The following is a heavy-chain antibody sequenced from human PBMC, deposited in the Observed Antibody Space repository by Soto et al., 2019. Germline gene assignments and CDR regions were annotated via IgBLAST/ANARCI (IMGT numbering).Heavy chain of an antibody. CDR3: VCPYPLGY. CDR2: VNSDGSST. Sequence: GGSLRLSCAASGFTFSSYSMNWVRQAPGKGLVWVSRVNSDGSSTIYADSVKGRFTISRDNAKNTLYLQMNSLRVEDTAVYYCVCPYPLGYWGHGTLVTVS. V-gene: IGHV3-74*01. J-gene: IGHJ4*01. CDR1: GFTFSSYS.